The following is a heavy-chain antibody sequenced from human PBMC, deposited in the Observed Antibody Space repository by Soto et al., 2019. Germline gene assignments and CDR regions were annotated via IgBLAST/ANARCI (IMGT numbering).Heavy chain of an antibody. Sequence: QVQLQESGPGLVKPSETLSLTCTVSGGSISSYYWSWIRQPPGKGLEGIGYIYYSGSTNYNPSLKXXVXISXDTSKNQFSLKLSSVTAADTAVYYCAKAGTGGMDVWGQGTTVTVSS. V-gene: IGHV4-59*01. CDR3: AKAGTGGMDV. CDR1: GGSISSYY. J-gene: IGHJ6*02. D-gene: IGHD6-19*01. CDR2: IYYSGST.